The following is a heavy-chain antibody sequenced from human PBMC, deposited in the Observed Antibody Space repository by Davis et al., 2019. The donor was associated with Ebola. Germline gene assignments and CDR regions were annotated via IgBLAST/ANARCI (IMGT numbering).Heavy chain of an antibody. D-gene: IGHD3-22*01. J-gene: IGHJ3*02. Sequence: SVKVSCKASGGTFSSYAISWVRQAPGQGLEWMGGIIPIFGTANYAQKFQGRVTITADESTSTAYMELSSLRSEDTAVYYCARGLDTMIVWYLVAFDIWGQGTMVTVSS. CDR1: GGTFSSYA. V-gene: IGHV1-69*13. CDR3: ARGLDTMIVWYLVAFDI. CDR2: IIPIFGTA.